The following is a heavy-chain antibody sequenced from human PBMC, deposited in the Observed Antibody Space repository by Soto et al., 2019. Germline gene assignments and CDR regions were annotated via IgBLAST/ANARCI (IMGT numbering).Heavy chain of an antibody. CDR3: AKYRLREYYYDSSGYSDFDY. D-gene: IGHD3-22*01. J-gene: IGHJ4*02. CDR1: GCPFSSYA. CDR2: ISGSGGST. Sequence: XGSLKLSCAASGCPFSSYAMSWVRQAPGKGLDWVSAISGSGGSTYYADSVKGRFTISRDNSKNTLYLQMNSLRAEDTAVYYFAKYRLREYYYDSSGYSDFDYWGQGTLVTVSS. V-gene: IGHV3-23*01.